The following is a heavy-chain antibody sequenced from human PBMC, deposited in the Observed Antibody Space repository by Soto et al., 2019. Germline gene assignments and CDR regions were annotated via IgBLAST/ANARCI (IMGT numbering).Heavy chain of an antibody. CDR1: GFTFDDYA. J-gene: IGHJ6*02. D-gene: IGHD6-13*01. Sequence: EVQLVESGGGLVQPGRSLRLSCAASGFTFDDYAMHWVRQAPGKGLEWVSGISWNSGSIGYAGSVKGRLTISRDNAKNSLYLQMNSLRAEDTALYYCEKEGGSSSPGYYYYGMDVWGQGTTVTVSS. V-gene: IGHV3-9*01. CDR2: ISWNSGSI. CDR3: EKEGGSSSPGYYYYGMDV.